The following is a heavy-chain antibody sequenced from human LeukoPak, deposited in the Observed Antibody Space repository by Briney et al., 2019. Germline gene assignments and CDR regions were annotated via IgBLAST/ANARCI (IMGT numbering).Heavy chain of an antibody. D-gene: IGHD6-13*01. V-gene: IGHV4-59*01. CDR2: IYYSGST. Sequence: SETLSLTCTVSGGSIRGYFWTWIRQPPGKGLEWIGYIYYSGSTNYNPSLKSRVTISVDTSKNQFSLKLSSVTAADTAVYYCARVRGSIAAAGYNWFDPWGQGTLVTVSS. CDR3: ARVRGSIAAAGYNWFDP. CDR1: GGSIRGYF. J-gene: IGHJ5*02.